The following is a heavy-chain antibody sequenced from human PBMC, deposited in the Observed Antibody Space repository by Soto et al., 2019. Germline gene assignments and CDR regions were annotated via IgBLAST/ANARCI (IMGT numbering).Heavy chain of an antibody. Sequence: SLELSSAASGFTVSINYMSWVRQAPGKGLEWVSVIYSGGSTYYADSVKGRFTISRDNSKNTLYLQMNSLRAEDTAVYYCAKDQTDVTLFDYLGQGTLVTGFS. V-gene: IGHV3-53*01. CDR2: IYSGGST. CDR3: AKDQTDVTLFDY. D-gene: IGHD2-21*02. J-gene: IGHJ4*02. CDR1: GFTVSINY.